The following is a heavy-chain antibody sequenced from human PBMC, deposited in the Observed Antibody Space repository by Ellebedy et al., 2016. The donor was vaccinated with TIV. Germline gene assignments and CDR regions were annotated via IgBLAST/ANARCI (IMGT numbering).Heavy chain of an antibody. D-gene: IGHD5-12*01. V-gene: IGHV4-59*01. CDR2: IYYSGST. CDR1: GGSISSYY. J-gene: IGHJ4*02. Sequence: SETLSLXXTVSGGSISSYYWSWIRQPPGKGLEWIGYIYYSGSTNYNPSLKSRVTISVDTSKNQFSLKLTSVTAADTAVYYCARMATMFDYWGQGTLVTVSS. CDR3: ARMATMFDY.